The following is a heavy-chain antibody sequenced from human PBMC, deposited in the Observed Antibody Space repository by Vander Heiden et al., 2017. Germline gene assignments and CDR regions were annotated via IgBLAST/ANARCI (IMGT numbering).Heavy chain of an antibody. Sequence: QVQLQQCGAGLLKPSETLSLTCAAYGGSFSGYSWSWIRQPPGKGLEWIGEINHSGSTNYNPSLKSRVTISVDTSKNQFSLKLSSVTAADTAVYYCARAKGSMTTVTTYYFDYWGQGTLVTVSS. D-gene: IGHD4-17*01. CDR2: INHSGST. CDR1: GGSFSGYS. V-gene: IGHV4-34*01. CDR3: ARAKGSMTTVTTYYFDY. J-gene: IGHJ4*02.